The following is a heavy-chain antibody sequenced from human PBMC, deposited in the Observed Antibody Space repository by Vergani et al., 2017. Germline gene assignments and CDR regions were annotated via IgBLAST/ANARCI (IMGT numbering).Heavy chain of an antibody. CDR1: SHTFQTYG. Sequence: QVQLVQSGAELKKPGASVSVSCKGSSHTFQTYGISWVRQAPGKGLEWMGWINTNTGNPAYAQGFRGRFVFSLDTSVNTAYLQINNLKSDDTAVYYCAKDTLEAVYLDYWGQGTLVTVSS. D-gene: IGHD5-24*01. CDR3: AKDTLEAVYLDY. CDR2: INTNTGNP. V-gene: IGHV7-4-1*02. J-gene: IGHJ4*02.